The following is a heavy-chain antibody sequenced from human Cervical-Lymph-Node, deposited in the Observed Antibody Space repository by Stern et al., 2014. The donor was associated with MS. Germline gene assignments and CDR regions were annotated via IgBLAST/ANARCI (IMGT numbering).Heavy chain of an antibody. CDR2: LYSGGSS. D-gene: IGHD4-11*01. CDR3: ARGRGTTITTEYSYYYYGMDV. CDR1: GFTVSSNY. Sequence: EMQLVESGGGLIQPGGSLRLSCAASGFTVSSNYMTWVRQAPGKGLEWVSILYSGGSSYYADAVKCRFTISRDNSNNTLYLQMNSLRAEDTAVYYCARGRGTTITTEYSYYYYGMDVWGQGTTVTVSS. V-gene: IGHV3-53*01. J-gene: IGHJ6*02.